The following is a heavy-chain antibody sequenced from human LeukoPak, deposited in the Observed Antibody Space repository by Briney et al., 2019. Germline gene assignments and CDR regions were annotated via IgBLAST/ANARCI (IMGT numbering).Heavy chain of an antibody. V-gene: IGHV1-18*01. CDR3: ARDSGAWSVDY. CDR1: GYTFTSYG. J-gene: IGHJ4*02. D-gene: IGHD2-21*02. CDR2: ISAYNGNT. Sequence: ASVKVSCKASGYTFTSYGISWVRQAPGQGLEWMGWISAYNGNTNYAQKLQGRVTMTTDTSTSTAYMELRSLKSEDTALYYCARDSGAWSVDYWGQGTLVTVSS.